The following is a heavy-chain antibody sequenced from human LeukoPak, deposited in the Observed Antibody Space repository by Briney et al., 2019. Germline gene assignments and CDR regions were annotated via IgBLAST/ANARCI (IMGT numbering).Heavy chain of an antibody. J-gene: IGHJ4*02. Sequence: SETLSLTCAVYGGSFSGYYWSWIRQPPGKGLEWIGEINHSGSTNYNPSLKSRVTISVDTSKNQFSLKLSSVTAADTAVYYRARDRIRLAARPLDYWGQGTLVTVSS. V-gene: IGHV4-34*01. CDR2: INHSGST. CDR1: GGSFSGYY. D-gene: IGHD6-6*01. CDR3: ARDRIRLAARPLDY.